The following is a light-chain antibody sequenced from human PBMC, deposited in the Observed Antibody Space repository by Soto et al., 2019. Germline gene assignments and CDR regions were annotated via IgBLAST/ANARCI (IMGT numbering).Light chain of an antibody. CDR3: CSYAGSYTLI. CDR1: STDVGNYDY. J-gene: IGLJ2*01. V-gene: IGLV2-11*01. Sequence: QSALTQPRSVSGSPGQSVTLSCTGTSTDVGNYDYVSWYQQYPGKAPKLLIYDVNKRPSGVPARFSGSKSGKTASLAISGLQAEDEADYYCCSYAGSYTLIFGGGTKLTVL. CDR2: DVN.